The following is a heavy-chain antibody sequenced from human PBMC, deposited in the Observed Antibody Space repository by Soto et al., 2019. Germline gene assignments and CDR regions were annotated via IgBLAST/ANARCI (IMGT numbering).Heavy chain of an antibody. D-gene: IGHD6-6*01. J-gene: IGHJ6*03. CDR3: ARAKGIAARPNYYYYSYYMDV. V-gene: IGHV1-46*03. Sequence: QVQLVQSGAEVKKPGASVKVSCTASGYTFTSYYMHWVRQAPGQGLEWMGIINPSGGSTSYEQKFQGRVNMTRDTSTSTVYMELSSLGSEDTAVYYCARAKGIAARPNYYYYSYYMDVLGKGTTVNVSS. CDR1: GYTFTSYY. CDR2: INPSGGST.